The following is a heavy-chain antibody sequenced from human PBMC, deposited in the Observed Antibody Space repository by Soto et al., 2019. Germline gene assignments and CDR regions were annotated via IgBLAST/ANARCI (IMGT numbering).Heavy chain of an antibody. CDR2: INHSGST. CDR3: ARGSLSYYYYYGVDV. Sequence: PSETLSLTCAVYGGSFSGYYWSWIRQPPGKGLEWIGEINHSGSTNYNPSLKSRVTISVDTSKNQFSLKLSSVTAADTAVYYCARGSLSYYYYYGVDVWGQGTTVTVSS. J-gene: IGHJ6*02. D-gene: IGHD1-26*01. V-gene: IGHV4-34*01. CDR1: GGSFSGYY.